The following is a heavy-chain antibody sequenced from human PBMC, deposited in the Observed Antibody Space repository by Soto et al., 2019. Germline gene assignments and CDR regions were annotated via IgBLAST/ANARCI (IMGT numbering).Heavy chain of an antibody. V-gene: IGHV3-21*01. J-gene: IGHJ6*03. CDR2: ISSSSSYI. D-gene: IGHD3-22*01. CDR3: GRELYYYDSSGYDVCLI. Sequence: GGSLRLSCSASGFTFSSYSMNGVRQAPGKGLEWVSSISSSSSYIYYADSVKGRFTISRDNAKNSLDLQMNSLRAGDTAVCYCGRELYYYDSSGYDVCLIWGKGTT. CDR1: GFTFSSYS.